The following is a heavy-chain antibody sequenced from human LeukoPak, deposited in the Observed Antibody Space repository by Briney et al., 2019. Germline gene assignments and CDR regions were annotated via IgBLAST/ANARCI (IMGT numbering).Heavy chain of an antibody. CDR3: ARRYSSGWTGENWFDP. V-gene: IGHV1-69*04. J-gene: IGHJ5*02. CDR2: IIPILGIA. D-gene: IGHD6-19*01. Sequence: SVKVSCKASGYTFTSYAMNWVRQAPGQGLEWMGRIIPILGIANYAQKFQGRVTITADKSTSTAYMELSSLRSEDTAVYYCARRYSSGWTGENWFDPWGQGTLVTVSS. CDR1: GYTFTSYA.